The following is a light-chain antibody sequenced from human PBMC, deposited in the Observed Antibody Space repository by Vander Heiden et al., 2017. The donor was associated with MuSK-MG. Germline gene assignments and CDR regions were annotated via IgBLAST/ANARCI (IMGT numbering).Light chain of an antibody. V-gene: IGLV2-14*03. Sequence: ALTQPAAGSRSPGQSLTISCTANGSHIGNYNSVAWYEHPAGEAPKLMIFDVSYRPSGVSDRFSGSKSGYTASLTISGLQAGDEADYYCTSHTGSGIYVFGAGTKVTVL. CDR3: TSHTGSGIYV. J-gene: IGLJ1*01. CDR2: DVS. CDR1: GSHIGNYNS.